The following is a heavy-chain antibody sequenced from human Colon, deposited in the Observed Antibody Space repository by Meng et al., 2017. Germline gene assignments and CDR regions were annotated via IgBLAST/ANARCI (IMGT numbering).Heavy chain of an antibody. CDR1: GFTVSSTY. D-gene: IGHD1-26*01. V-gene: IGHV3-66*02. CDR3: ARESVCVNWDGFDI. Sequence: GESLTLSCAASGFTVSSTYMSWVRQAPGKGLEWVSILYSGGSRYYADSVKGRFTISIDKSKNTLFLQIDSLTAEDTAVYYCARESVCVNWDGFDIWGQGTTVTVSS. J-gene: IGHJ3*02. CDR2: LYSGGSR.